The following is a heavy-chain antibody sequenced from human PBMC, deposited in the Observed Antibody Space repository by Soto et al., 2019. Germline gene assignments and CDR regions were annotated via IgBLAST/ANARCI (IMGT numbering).Heavy chain of an antibody. D-gene: IGHD6-19*01. Sequence: SETLSLTCAVSGYSINSGYYWGWIRQPPGKGLEWIVSIYVGGNAYYNPSLKSRVTISVDTSKNQFFLNLNSVTAADTAVYYCARFAGVAVASYWGQGTLVTVSS. CDR1: GYSINSGYY. CDR3: ARFAGVAVASY. J-gene: IGHJ4*02. V-gene: IGHV4-38-2*01. CDR2: IYVGGNA.